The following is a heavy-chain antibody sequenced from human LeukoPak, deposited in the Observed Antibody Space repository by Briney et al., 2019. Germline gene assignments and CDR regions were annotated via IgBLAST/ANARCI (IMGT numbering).Heavy chain of an antibody. J-gene: IGHJ4*02. V-gene: IGHV3-48*02. CDR1: GFTFSSYS. CDR3: ARYRDYAFVY. D-gene: IGHD4-17*01. Sequence: GGSLRLSCAASGFTFSSYSMNWVRQAPGKGLEWISYISTTSVMYYADSVKGRFTISRDNAKNSLYLQMNSLSDEDTAVYYCARYRDYAFVYWGQGTLVTVSS. CDR2: ISTTSVM.